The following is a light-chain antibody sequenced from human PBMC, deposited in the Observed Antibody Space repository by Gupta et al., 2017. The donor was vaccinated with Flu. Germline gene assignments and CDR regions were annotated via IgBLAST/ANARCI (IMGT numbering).Light chain of an antibody. V-gene: IGLV3-21*02. Sequence: SYVLTQPPPASVAPGQTARITCGGNNSGRKSVHWYQQKPGQAPVLVVYDDSDRPSRPPARFSGSNSGNTATLTISRVEAGDEADYDCQVWDSSSDPVVFGGGTKLTVL. CDR3: QVWDSSSDPVV. CDR2: DDS. J-gene: IGLJ2*01. CDR1: NSGRKS.